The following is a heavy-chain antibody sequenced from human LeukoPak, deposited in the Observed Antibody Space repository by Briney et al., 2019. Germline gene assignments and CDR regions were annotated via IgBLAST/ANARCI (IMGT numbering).Heavy chain of an antibody. CDR3: AGLQVMTTVTTSYFDY. J-gene: IGHJ4*02. D-gene: IGHD4-17*01. CDR1: GGSISSYY. V-gene: IGHV4-59*08. CDR2: IYYSGST. Sequence: SETLSLTCTVSGGSISSYYWSWIRQPPGKGLEWIGYIYYSGSTNYNPSLKSRVTISVDTSKNQFSLKLSSVTAADTAVYYCAGLQVMTTVTTSYFDYWGQGTLVTVSS.